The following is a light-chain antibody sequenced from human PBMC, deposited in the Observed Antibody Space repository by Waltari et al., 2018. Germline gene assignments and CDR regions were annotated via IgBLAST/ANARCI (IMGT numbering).Light chain of an antibody. CDR1: QSVGRS. V-gene: IGKV3-20*01. CDR3: QHYVRLPVT. Sequence: DIVLTQSPGTLSLSPWDRASLSCRASQSVGRSLAWYQQKPGQAPRLLIYGASNRATGIPDRFSGSGSGTDFSLTISRLEPEDFSVYYCQHYVRLPVTFGQGTRVEIK. CDR2: GAS. J-gene: IGKJ1*01.